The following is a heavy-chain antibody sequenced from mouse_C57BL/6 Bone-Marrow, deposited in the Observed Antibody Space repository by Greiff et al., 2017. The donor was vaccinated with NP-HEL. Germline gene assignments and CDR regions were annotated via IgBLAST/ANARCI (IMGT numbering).Heavy chain of an antibody. Sequence: VQLQQPGAELVMPGASVKLSCKASGYTFTSYWMHWVKQRPGQGLEWIGEIDPSDSYTNYNQKFKGKSTLTVDKSSSTPYMQLSSLTSEDSAVYYCARGDYWGQGTTLTVSS. CDR2: IDPSDSYT. CDR3: ARGDY. V-gene: IGHV1-69*01. CDR1: GYTFTSYW. J-gene: IGHJ2*01.